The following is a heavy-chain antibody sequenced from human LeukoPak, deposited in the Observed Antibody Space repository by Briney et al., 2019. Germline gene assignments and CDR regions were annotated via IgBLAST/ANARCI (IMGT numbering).Heavy chain of an antibody. CDR2: IYHSGST. V-gene: IGHV4-38-2*02. D-gene: IGHD5-18*01. J-gene: IGHJ4*02. Sequence: PSETLSLTCTVSGHSISSGYYWGWIRQPPGKGLEWIGSIYHSGSTYYNPSLKSRVTISVDTSKNQFSLKLSSVTAADTAVYYCARSSYSSSDYWGQGTLVTVSS. CDR3: ARSSYSSSDY. CDR1: GHSISSGYY.